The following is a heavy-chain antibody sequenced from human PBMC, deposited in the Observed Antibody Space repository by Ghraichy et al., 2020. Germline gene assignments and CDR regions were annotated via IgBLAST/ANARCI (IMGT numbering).Heavy chain of an antibody. CDR2: IYHSGST. CDR3: ARGAGYDNWNYYYYYYMDV. J-gene: IGHJ6*03. Sequence: SETLSLTCAVSGGSISSGGYSWSWIRQPPGKGLEWIGYIYHSGSTYYNPSLKSRVTISVDRSKNQFSLKLSSVTAADTAVYYCARGAGYDNWNYYYYYYMDVWGKGTTVTVSS. V-gene: IGHV4-30-2*01. CDR1: GGSISSGGYS. D-gene: IGHD1-20*01.